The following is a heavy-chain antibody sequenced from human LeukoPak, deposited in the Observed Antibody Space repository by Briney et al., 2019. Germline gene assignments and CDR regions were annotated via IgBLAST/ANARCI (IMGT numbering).Heavy chain of an antibody. J-gene: IGHJ4*02. V-gene: IGHV3-23*01. CDR1: GFTFTNYA. Sequence: GGSLRLSCAASGFTFTNYAMSWVRQAPGKGLEWVSAITSSGSSTYYADSVKGRFTISRDSSNNTLYLQMNSLRAEDTAVYYCAKEVEMATIHYWGQGTLVTVSS. CDR3: AKEVEMATIHY. CDR2: ITSSGSST. D-gene: IGHD5-24*01.